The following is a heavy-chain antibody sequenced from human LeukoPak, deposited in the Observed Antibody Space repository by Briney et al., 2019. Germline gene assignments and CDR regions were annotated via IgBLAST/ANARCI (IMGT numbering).Heavy chain of an antibody. V-gene: IGHV1-69*05. Sequence: GSSVRVSCKASGGTFSSYAISWVRQAPGQGLEWMGGIIPIFGTANYAQKFQGRVTITTDESTSTAYMELSSLRSEDTAVYYCARDRTVGATGGIDYWGQGTLVTVSS. D-gene: IGHD1-26*01. CDR1: GGTFSSYA. CDR3: ARDRTVGATGGIDY. CDR2: IIPIFGTA. J-gene: IGHJ4*02.